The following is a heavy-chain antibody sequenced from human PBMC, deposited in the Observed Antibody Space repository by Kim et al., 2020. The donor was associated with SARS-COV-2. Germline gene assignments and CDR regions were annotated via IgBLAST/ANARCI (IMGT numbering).Heavy chain of an antibody. CDR1: GGSISSYY. V-gene: IGHV4-59*13. D-gene: IGHD3-3*01. CDR2: IYYSGST. J-gene: IGHJ6*02. CDR3: ARVGRDNYDFWSGLYADYYYGMDV. Sequence: SETLSLTCTVSGGSISSYYWSWIRQPPGKGLEWIGYIYYSGSTNYNPSLKSRVTISVDTSKNQFSLKLSSVTAADTAVYYCARVGRDNYDFWSGLYADYYYGMDVWGQGTTVTVSS.